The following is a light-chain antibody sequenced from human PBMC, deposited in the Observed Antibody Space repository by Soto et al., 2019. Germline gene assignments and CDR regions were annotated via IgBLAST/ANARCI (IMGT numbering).Light chain of an antibody. Sequence: EIVMTQSPATLSVSPGERATLSCRASQSVSSNLAWYQQKPGQAPMLLIYGASGRATSIPDRFSGSGSGTEFTLTISNLQSEDFAIYYCQQYNMWPITFGQGTRLEIK. J-gene: IGKJ5*01. CDR2: GAS. V-gene: IGKV3D-15*01. CDR3: QQYNMWPIT. CDR1: QSVSSN.